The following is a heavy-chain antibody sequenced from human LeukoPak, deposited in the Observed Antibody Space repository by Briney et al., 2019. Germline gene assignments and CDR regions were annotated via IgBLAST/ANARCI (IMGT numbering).Heavy chain of an antibody. J-gene: IGHJ3*01. CDR1: GYSFTSYC. V-gene: IGHV5-51*01. D-gene: IGHD1-26*01. CDR3: GMSGDRVPLQDDVFDV. CDR2: IYPGDSGP. Sequence: GESLKISCKVSGYSFTSYCIGWVRQMPGKGLEWMGIIYPGDSGPTYSPSFQGQVTISVDKSINTAYLQWSSLQASDTAMYYCGMSGDRVPLQDDVFDVWGQGTMGTVS.